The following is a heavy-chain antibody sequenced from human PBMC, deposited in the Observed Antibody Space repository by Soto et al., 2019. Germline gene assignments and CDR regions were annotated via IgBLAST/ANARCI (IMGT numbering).Heavy chain of an antibody. CDR1: GFTFSSIS. Sequence: PGGSLQLSCAASGFTFSSISMHWVRQVSGQGLEWVSVIWYEESKKWNGDSVKGRFTSSRDNTRNTGYLQMNSLRADDTAVYYCARDASYYSLWSGYYPSRNGMDVWGQGTTVTVSS. D-gene: IGHD3-3*01. CDR3: ARDASYYSLWSGYYPSRNGMDV. CDR2: IWYEESKK. V-gene: IGHV3-33*01. J-gene: IGHJ6*02.